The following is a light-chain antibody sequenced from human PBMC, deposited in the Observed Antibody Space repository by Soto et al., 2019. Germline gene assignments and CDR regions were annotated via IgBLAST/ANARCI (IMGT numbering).Light chain of an antibody. CDR1: QGLVYEDGNTY. Sequence: DVVMTRSPLSLPVTLGKPAPISCRSSQGLVYEDGNTYLNWFQQRPGQSPRRLIYGAFNRAAGIPARLSGSGSGTEFTLTISRLEPEDFAVYYCQQHETLITFGQGTRLEI. V-gene: IGKV2-30*01. J-gene: IGKJ5*01. CDR2: GAF. CDR3: QQHETLIT.